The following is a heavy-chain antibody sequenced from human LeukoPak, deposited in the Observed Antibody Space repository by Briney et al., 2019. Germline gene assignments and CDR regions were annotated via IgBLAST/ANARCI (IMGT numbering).Heavy chain of an antibody. CDR2: INPNNGGT. V-gene: IGHV1-2*02. CDR3: AKDLSYDSNIGDY. CDR1: GYTFTGYY. Sequence: GASVKVSCKASGYTFTGYYMHWVRQAPGQGLEWMGWINPNNGGTNYAQKFQGRVTMTSDTSISTAYMELSSLRSDDTAVYHCAKDLSYDSNIGDYWGQGTLVTVSS. D-gene: IGHD3-22*01. J-gene: IGHJ4*02.